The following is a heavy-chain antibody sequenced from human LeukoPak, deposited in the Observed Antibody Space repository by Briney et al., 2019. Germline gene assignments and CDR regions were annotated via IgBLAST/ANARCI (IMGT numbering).Heavy chain of an antibody. CDR3: ARAQILHGSGSYYNSLYYYGMDV. Sequence: SETLSLTCAVSGGSISSYYWSWIRQPPGKGLEWIGYIYYSESTNYNPSLKSRVTISVDTSKNQFSLKLSSVTAADTAVYYCARAQILHGSGSYYNSLYYYGMDVWGQGTTVTVSS. D-gene: IGHD3-10*01. V-gene: IGHV4-59*01. CDR2: IYYSEST. J-gene: IGHJ6*02. CDR1: GGSISSYY.